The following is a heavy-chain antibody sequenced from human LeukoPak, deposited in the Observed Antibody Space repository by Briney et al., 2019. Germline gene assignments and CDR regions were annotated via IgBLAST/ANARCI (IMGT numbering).Heavy chain of an antibody. V-gene: IGHV1-18*01. D-gene: IGHD3-10*01. Sequence: GASVKVSCKASGYTFPRYDLSCVRQVPGQGLEWMGWISAYNGNTNYAQKLQGRVTMTTDTSTSTAYMELRSLRSDDTAVYYCARGGVVMVYWGQGTLVTVSS. J-gene: IGHJ4*02. CDR1: GYTFPRYD. CDR3: ARGGVVMVY. CDR2: ISAYNGNT.